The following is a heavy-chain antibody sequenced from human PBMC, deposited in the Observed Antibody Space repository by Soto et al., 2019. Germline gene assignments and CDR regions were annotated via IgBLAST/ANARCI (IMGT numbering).Heavy chain of an antibody. CDR2: IYPGDSDT. J-gene: IGHJ6*02. CDR3: VRLIAAAGTAAADVYYYYGMDV. V-gene: IGHV5-51*01. CDR1: GYSFTSYW. Sequence: EVQLVQSGAEVKKPGESLKISCKGSGYSFTSYWIGWVRQMPGKGLEWMGIIYPGDSDTRYSPSFQGQVTISADKSISTAYLQWSSLKASDTAMYYCVRLIAAAGTAAADVYYYYGMDVWGQGTTVTVSS. D-gene: IGHD6-13*01.